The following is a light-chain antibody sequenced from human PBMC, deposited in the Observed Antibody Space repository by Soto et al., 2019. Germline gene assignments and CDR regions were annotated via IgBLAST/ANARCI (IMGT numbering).Light chain of an antibody. CDR3: QQYDSYPLT. V-gene: IGKV1-27*01. Sequence: DIQMTQSPSSLSASVGDRVTITCRASQGINHYLAWFQQKPGKVPKLLIYATSTLQSGVPSRFSGSGSGTEFTLTISSLQPEDFATYYCQQYDSYPLTFGGGTKVDIK. J-gene: IGKJ4*01. CDR1: QGINHY. CDR2: ATS.